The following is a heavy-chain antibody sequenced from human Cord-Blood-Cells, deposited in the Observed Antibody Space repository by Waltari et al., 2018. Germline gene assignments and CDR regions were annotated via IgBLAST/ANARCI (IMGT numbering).Heavy chain of an antibody. CDR1: GFTVSSNY. CDR3: ARSYSNYYYYGMDV. V-gene: IGHV3-53*01. CDR2: IYSGGST. J-gene: IGHJ6*02. Sequence: EVQLVESGGGLIQPGGSLSLPCAASGFTVSSNYMNWVRQAPGKGLEWVSVIYSGGSTYYADSVKGGFTISRDNSKNTLYLQMNSLRAEDTAVFYCARSYSNYYYYGMDVWGQGTTVTVSS. D-gene: IGHD4-4*01.